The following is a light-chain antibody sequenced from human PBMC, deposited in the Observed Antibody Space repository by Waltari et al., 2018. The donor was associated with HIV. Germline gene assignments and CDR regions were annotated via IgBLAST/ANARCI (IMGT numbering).Light chain of an antibody. CDR1: SSDVGSYNL. Sequence: QSALTQPASVSGSPGQSITISCTGTSSDVGSYNLVSWYQQHPGKAPKIMIYEVNKRPSGVSNRFSGSKSGNTASLTISGLQAEDEGYYYCCSYAGRITSVVFGGGTKLTVL. CDR3: CSYAGRITSVV. V-gene: IGLV2-23*02. J-gene: IGLJ2*01. CDR2: EVN.